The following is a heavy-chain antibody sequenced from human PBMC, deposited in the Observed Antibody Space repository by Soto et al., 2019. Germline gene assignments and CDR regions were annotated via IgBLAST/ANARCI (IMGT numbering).Heavy chain of an antibody. CDR3: ARDMGYSSSSSSPYYYGMDV. CDR1: GYTFTGYY. CDR2: INPNSGGT. J-gene: IGHJ6*02. V-gene: IGHV1-2*02. D-gene: IGHD6-6*01. Sequence: ASVKVSCKASGYTFTGYYMHWVRQAPGQGLEWMGWINPNSGGTNYAQKFQGRVTMTRDTSISTAYMELSRLRSDDTAVYYCARDMGYSSSSSSPYYYGMDVWGQGTTVTVSS.